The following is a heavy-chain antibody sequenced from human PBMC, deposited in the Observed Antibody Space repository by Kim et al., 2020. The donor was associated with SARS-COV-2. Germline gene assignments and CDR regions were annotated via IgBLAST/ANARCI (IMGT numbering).Heavy chain of an antibody. D-gene: IGHD1-1*01. V-gene: IGHV3-23*01. CDR3: AKGVREGYAGTGAVDI. Sequence: GGSLRLSCATSGYTFSSFAMNWFRQPPGKGLEWVAAIGGTGGTTYYAESVKDRFTVSRDNSKNTVFLQLRSLRVEDTAAYYCAKGVREGYAGTGAVDIW. CDR1: GYTFSSFA. CDR2: IGGTGGTT. J-gene: IGHJ3*02.